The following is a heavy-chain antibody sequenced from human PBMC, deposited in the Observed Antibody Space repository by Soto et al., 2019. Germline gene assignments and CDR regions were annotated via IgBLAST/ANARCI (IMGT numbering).Heavy chain of an antibody. Sequence: ASVKVSCKASGYTFTSYGISWVRQAPGQGLEWMGWISAYNGNTNSAQKLQGRVTMTTDTSTSTAYMELSRLRSDDTAVYYCARDSLRFLEWLSQPPYYYYGMDVWGQ. D-gene: IGHD3-3*01. V-gene: IGHV1-18*01. J-gene: IGHJ6*02. CDR3: ARDSLRFLEWLSQPPYYYYGMDV. CDR1: GYTFTSYG. CDR2: ISAYNGNT.